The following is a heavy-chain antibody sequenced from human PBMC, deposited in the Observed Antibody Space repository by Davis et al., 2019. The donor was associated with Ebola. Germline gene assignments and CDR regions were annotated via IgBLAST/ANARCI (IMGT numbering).Heavy chain of an antibody. V-gene: IGHV1-69*13. CDR2: IIPIFGTA. D-gene: IGHD2-2*03. Sequence: SVKVSCKASGGTFSTYGVNWVRRAPGQGLEWMGGIIPIFGTANYAQKFQGRVTITADESTSTAYMEVSSLRSEDTAVYYCARVSGFGYCTSTSCYPGGNWFGPWGQGTLVTVSS. CDR3: ARVSGFGYCTSTSCYPGGNWFGP. J-gene: IGHJ5*02. CDR1: GGTFSTYG.